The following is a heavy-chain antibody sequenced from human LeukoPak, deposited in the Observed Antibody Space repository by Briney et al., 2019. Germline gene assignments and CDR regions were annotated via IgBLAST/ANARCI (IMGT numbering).Heavy chain of an antibody. V-gene: IGHV3-20*04. CDR2: VDWSGSRT. CDR1: GFTFDDYG. J-gene: IGHJ4*02. Sequence: GGSLRLSCAASGFTFDDYGMTWVRQGPGRRLEWVSTVDWSGSRTSYADSVKGRFTISRDNAKNSLFLQMNSLRAEDTALYFCVRSRSYYFDYWGQGTLVTVSS. D-gene: IGHD1-26*01. CDR3: VRSRSYYFDY.